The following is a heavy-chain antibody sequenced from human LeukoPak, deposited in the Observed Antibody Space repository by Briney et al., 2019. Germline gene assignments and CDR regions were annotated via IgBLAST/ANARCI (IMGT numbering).Heavy chain of an antibody. Sequence: GGSLRLSCAASGFTFSSYAMHWVRQAPGKGLEWVAVISYDRSNKYFADSVQGRFTISRDNSKNTLYLQMNSLRAEDTAVYYCARDRAAMGPTSFDYWGQGTLVTVSS. CDR3: ARDRAAMGPTSFDY. V-gene: IGHV3-30*04. J-gene: IGHJ4*02. CDR2: ISYDRSNK. CDR1: GFTFSSYA. D-gene: IGHD5-18*01.